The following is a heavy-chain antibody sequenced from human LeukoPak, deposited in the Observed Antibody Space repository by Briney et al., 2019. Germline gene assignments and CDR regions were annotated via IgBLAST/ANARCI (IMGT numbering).Heavy chain of an antibody. CDR2: INPNSGGT. V-gene: IGHV1-2*02. D-gene: IGHD6-13*01. Sequence: ASVKVSCKASGYTFTGYYMHWVRQVPGQGLEWMGWINPNSGGTNYAQKFQGRVTMTRDTSISTAYMELSRLRSDDTAVYYCARVGDSSSLYYFDYWGQGTLVTVSS. CDR3: ARVGDSSSLYYFDY. J-gene: IGHJ4*02. CDR1: GYTFTGYY.